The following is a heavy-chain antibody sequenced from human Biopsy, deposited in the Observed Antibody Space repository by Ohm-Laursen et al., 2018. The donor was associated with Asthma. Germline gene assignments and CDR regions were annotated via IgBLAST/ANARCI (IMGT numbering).Heavy chain of an antibody. J-gene: IGHJ6*02. Sequence: TLSLTCAVSYGSITSGGYYWTWIRQHPGKGLEWIGFIYYSGSTYYNPSLKSRVSISIDTSKNQFSLKLSSVTAEDSAVYYCAREVSTVDYGYYYFAMDVWGQGTTVTVSS. V-gene: IGHV4-31*11. CDR2: IYYSGST. D-gene: IGHD4-17*01. CDR1: YGSITSGGYY. CDR3: AREVSTVDYGYYYFAMDV.